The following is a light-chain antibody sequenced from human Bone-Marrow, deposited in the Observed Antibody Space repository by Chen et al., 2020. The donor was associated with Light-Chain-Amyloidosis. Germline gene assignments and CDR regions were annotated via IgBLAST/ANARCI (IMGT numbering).Light chain of an antibody. CDR1: QSLSSY. CDR2: DAS. J-gene: IGKJ5*01. CDR3: QQRTNWPGT. V-gene: IGKV3-11*01. Sequence: EIVLTQSPATLSLSPGDRATLSCRASQSLSSYLAWYQQKPGQAPRLLIYDASNRATGIPARFSASGSGTDFTRTISSLEPEDFAVYDCQQRTNWPGTFGQGTRLEIK.